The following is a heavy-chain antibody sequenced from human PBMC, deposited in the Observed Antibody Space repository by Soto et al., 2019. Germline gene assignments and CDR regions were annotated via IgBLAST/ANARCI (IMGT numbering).Heavy chain of an antibody. CDR1: GFSISGGYY. D-gene: IGHD5-12*01. CDR3: ARGADIEGTTGDAFDI. J-gene: IGHJ3*02. CDR2: MYHNGNS. V-gene: IGHV4-38-2*01. Sequence: PSETLSLTCAVSGFSISGGYYWGWIRQPPGKGLEWVAIMYHNGNSYYNPSLKSRVTISLDTSKTHFSLKLSSVTAADTAVYFCARGADIEGTTGDAFDIWGQGTMVTVPS.